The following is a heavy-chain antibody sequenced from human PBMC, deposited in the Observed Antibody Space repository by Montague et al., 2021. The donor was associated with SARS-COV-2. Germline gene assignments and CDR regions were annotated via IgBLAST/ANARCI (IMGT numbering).Heavy chain of an antibody. V-gene: IGHV5-51*01. CDR2: IYPGDSDT. J-gene: IGHJ5*02. CDR1: GYSFTSYW. CDR3: TRLSYSTSSYTNYFDP. Sequence: QSGSEVKKPGESLKISCKGSGYSFTSYWIGWVRQMPGKGLEWMGXIYPGDSDTTYSPSFQDHVTISADTSISTAYLLWTNLKASDTAMYYCTRLSYSTSSYTNYFDPWGQGTLVTVSS. D-gene: IGHD6-6*01.